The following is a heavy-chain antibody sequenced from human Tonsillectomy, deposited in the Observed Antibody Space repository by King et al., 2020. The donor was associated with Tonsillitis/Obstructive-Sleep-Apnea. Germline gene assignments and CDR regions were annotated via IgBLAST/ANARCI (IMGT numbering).Heavy chain of an antibody. CDR3: AKDLIIAESGTPGDAFDI. J-gene: IGHJ3*02. CDR2: ISWNSGIR. Sequence: VQLVESGGGLVQPGRSLRLSCAASGFTFDDYAMYWVRQAPGKGLEWVSGISWNSGIRVYADSVKGRFTISRDNAKDSLYLQMNSLRVEDTALYYCAKDLIIAESGTPGDAFDIWGQGTMVTVSS. D-gene: IGHD6-13*01. CDR1: GFTFDDYA. V-gene: IGHV3-9*01.